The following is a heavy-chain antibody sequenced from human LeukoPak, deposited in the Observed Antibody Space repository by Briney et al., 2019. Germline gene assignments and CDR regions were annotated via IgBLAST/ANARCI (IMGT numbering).Heavy chain of an antibody. Sequence: SETLSLTCTVSGGSISSYYWSWIRQPPGKGLEWIGYMYYSGTTKYNPSLKSRVTISVDTSKNQFSLKLSSVTAADTAVHYCARDRLAVAGIYYYYGLDVWGQGTTVTVSS. CDR1: GGSISSYY. J-gene: IGHJ6*02. CDR3: ARDRLAVAGIYYYYGLDV. CDR2: MYYSGTT. D-gene: IGHD6-19*01. V-gene: IGHV4-59*01.